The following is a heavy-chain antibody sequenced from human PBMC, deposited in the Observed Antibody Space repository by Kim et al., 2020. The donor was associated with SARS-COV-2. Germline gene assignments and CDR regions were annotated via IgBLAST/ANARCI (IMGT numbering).Heavy chain of an antibody. CDR3: AKDLGSIAVAGSRGLDY. Sequence: GKGRFTSSRDNSKNTLYLQRNSLRAEDTAVYYCAKDLGSIAVAGSRGLDYWGQGTLVTVSS. V-gene: IGHV3-33*06. J-gene: IGHJ4*02. D-gene: IGHD6-19*01.